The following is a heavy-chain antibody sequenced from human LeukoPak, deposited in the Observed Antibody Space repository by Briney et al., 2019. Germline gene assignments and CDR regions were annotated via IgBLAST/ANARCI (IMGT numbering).Heavy chain of an antibody. J-gene: IGHJ4*02. CDR1: GDSISGSSYY. D-gene: IGHD4-23*01. CDR3: ARGYYGGASS. CDR2: MYSYGSA. V-gene: IGHV4-39*01. Sequence: PSETLSLTCSVSGDSISGSSYYWGWIRQSPVTGLEWIASMYSYGSANYNPSLQSRVTISVDTSRNQLSLKMTSVTAADSAVYYCARGYYGGASSWGRGTLVTVSS.